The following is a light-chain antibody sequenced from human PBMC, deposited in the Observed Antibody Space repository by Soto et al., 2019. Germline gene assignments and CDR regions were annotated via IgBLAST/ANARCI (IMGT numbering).Light chain of an antibody. CDR2: EGS. Sequence: QSALTQPASVSGSPGQSITISCTGTSSDVGSYNVVSWYQQHPGKAPKLIIYEGSKRPSGVSNRFSGSKSGNTASLAISGLPAEDEADYYCCSYVSSSTFWVFGGGTKLTVL. CDR1: SSDVGSYNV. J-gene: IGLJ3*02. CDR3: CSYVSSSTFWV. V-gene: IGLV2-23*03.